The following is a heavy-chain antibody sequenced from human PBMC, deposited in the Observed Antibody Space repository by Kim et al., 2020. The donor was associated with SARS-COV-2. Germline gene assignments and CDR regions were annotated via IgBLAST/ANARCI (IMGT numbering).Heavy chain of an antibody. J-gene: IGHJ4*02. CDR3: ARDLGQGTFVYYDILTGYYS. CDR1: GFTFSSYS. D-gene: IGHD3-9*01. V-gene: IGHV3-21*01. CDR2: ISSSSSYI. Sequence: GGSLRLSCAASGFTFSSYSMNWVRQAPGKGLEWVSSISSSSSYIYYADSVKGRFTISRDNAKNSLYLQMNSLRAEDTAVYYCARDLGQGTFVYYDILTGYYSWGQGTLVTVSS.